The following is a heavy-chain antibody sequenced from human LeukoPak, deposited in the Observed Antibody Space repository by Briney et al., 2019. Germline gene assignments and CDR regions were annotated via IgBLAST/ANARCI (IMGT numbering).Heavy chain of an antibody. J-gene: IGHJ5*02. CDR2: IKEDGSEK. CDR3: ARATASNWFDP. CDR1: GFTFSSYG. V-gene: IGHV3-7*01. D-gene: IGHD2-21*01. Sequence: GRSLRLSCAASGFTFSSYGMHWVRQAPGKGLEWVANIKEDGSEKQYVDSVKGRFNISRDNAKNSVHLQMNSLRVEDTAVYYCARATASNWFDPWGQGTLVTVSS.